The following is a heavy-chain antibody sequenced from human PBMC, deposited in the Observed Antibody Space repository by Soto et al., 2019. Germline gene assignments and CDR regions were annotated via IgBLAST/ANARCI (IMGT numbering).Heavy chain of an antibody. CDR2: ISYDGSNK. Sequence: PGVSLRHSCAASGFTFSSYAMHWVRQAPGKGLEGLAVISYDGSNKYYADSVKGRVTSSRDSSKNTLYLQMKSLRAQETALYYCGSQTAVAGPFDFWDPGTLVTVSS. D-gene: IGHD6-19*01. V-gene: IGHV3-30-3*01. CDR3: GSQTAVAGPFDF. CDR1: GFTFSSYA. J-gene: IGHJ4*02.